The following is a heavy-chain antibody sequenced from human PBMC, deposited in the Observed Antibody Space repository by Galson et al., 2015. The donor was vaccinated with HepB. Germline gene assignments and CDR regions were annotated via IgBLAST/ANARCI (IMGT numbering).Heavy chain of an antibody. CDR1: GYTFTNYY. V-gene: IGHV1-46*01. CDR2: INPNSGST. CDR3: AREVVPAAYYGMDV. Sequence: SVKVSCKASGYTFTNYYMHCVRQAPGHGLEWMGIINPNSGSTSHAQKFQGRVTMTRDTSTSTLYMELSSLRSEDTAVYYCAREVVPAAYYGMDVWGQGTTVTVSS. D-gene: IGHD2-2*01. J-gene: IGHJ6*02.